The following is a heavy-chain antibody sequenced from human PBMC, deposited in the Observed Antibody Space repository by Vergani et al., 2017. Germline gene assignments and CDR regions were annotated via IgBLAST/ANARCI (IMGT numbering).Heavy chain of an antibody. CDR1: EYSFGNYW. Sequence: EVELVQSGPEMRKPGESLKISCKGSEYSFGNYWIGWVRQMPGKGLEWMGIIYPADSDTRYSPSFQGQVTISADKSISTAFLQWDSLKASDTALYYCARHTTYTYSCCQETLVTVSS. CDR2: IYPADSDT. J-gene: IGHJ5*01. CDR3: ARHTTYTYS. D-gene: IGHD1-1*01. V-gene: IGHV5-51*01.